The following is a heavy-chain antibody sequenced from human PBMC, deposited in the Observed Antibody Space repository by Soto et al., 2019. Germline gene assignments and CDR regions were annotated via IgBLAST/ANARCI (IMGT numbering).Heavy chain of an antibody. Sequence: WGSLRLSCAASGVIFSSFGMHCFLQPPGKGLEWVAHIWYDGSNTYYADSVKGRFTISRDNSRNTLYLQMNSLRAEDTAVYHCVRDLLGSGGHFDYWGQGTPVTVSS. V-gene: IGHV3-33*01. CDR2: IWYDGSNT. D-gene: IGHD7-27*01. CDR1: GVIFSSFG. J-gene: IGHJ4*02. CDR3: VRDLLGSGGHFDY.